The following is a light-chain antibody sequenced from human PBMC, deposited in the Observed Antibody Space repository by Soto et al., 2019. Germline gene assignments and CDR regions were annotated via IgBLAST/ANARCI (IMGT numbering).Light chain of an antibody. CDR1: SSDVGGYKS. CDR2: EVS. J-gene: IGLJ1*01. V-gene: IGLV2-14*01. CDR3: SSYTSTITPCV. Sequence: QSALTQPRSVSGSPGQSVTVSCIGTSSDVGGYKSVSWYQQYPGKAPKLMIYEVSHRPSGASNHFSGYKSGNTASLTISGLQAEDEADYYCSSYTSTITPCVFGTGTKLTVL.